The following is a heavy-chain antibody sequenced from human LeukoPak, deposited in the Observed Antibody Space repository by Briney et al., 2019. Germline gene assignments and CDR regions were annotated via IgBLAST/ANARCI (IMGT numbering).Heavy chain of an antibody. V-gene: IGHV4-4*07. J-gene: IGHJ5*02. D-gene: IGHD6-19*01. CDR1: GGSISSYY. CDR3: ARAVYDEQWLVSRFDP. CDR2: IYTSGST. Sequence: SETLSLTCTVSGGSISSYYWSWIRQPAGKGLEWIGRIYTSGSTNYNPSLKSRVTMSVDTSKNQFSLKLSSVTAADTAVYYCARAVYDEQWLVSRFDPWGQGTLVTVSS.